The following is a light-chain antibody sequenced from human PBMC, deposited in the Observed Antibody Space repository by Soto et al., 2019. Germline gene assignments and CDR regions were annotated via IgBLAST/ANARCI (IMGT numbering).Light chain of an antibody. CDR1: QSLLYSDGYTY. CDR3: MQARQTIT. Sequence: DIVMTQSPLSLTVTPGEPASISCRSSQSLLYSDGYTYLEWYLQKPGQSPQLLIYTASNRASGVPDRFSGSGSGTDFTLKISRVEAEDVGVYYCMQARQTITFGGGTKVEIK. J-gene: IGKJ4*01. CDR2: TAS. V-gene: IGKV2-28*01.